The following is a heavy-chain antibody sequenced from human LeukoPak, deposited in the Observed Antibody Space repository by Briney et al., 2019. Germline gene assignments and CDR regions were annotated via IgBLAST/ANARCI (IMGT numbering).Heavy chain of an antibody. V-gene: IGHV4-34*01. CDR2: INHSGST. CDR3: ARGRYSYGPIPFDY. Sequence: SETLSLTCAVYGGSFSGHYWSWLRQPPGKGLEWIGEINHSGSTNYNPSLKSRVTISVDTSKNQFSLKLSSVTAADTAVYYCARGRYSYGPIPFDYWGRGTLVTVSS. CDR1: GGSFSGHY. D-gene: IGHD5-18*01. J-gene: IGHJ4*02.